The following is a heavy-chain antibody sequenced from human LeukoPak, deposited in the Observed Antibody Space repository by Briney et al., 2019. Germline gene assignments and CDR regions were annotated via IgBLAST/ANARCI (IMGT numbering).Heavy chain of an antibody. V-gene: IGHV4-39*07. CDR1: GGSISSSSYY. CDR2: IYYSGST. CDR3: ARAGCSGGSCYLFDY. J-gene: IGHJ4*02. D-gene: IGHD2-15*01. Sequence: SETLSLTCTVSGGSISSSSYYWGWIRQPPGKGLEWIGSIYYSGSTYYNPSLKSRVTISVDTSKNQFSLKLSSVTAADTAVYYCARAGCSGGSCYLFDYWGQGTLVTVSS.